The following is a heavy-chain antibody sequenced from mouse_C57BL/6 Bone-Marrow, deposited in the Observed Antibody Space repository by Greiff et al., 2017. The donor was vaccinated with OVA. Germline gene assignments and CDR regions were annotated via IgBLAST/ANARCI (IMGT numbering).Heavy chain of an antibody. CDR2: INPYNGGT. J-gene: IGHJ3*01. CDR1: GYTFTDYY. V-gene: IGHV1-19*01. Sequence: EVQLQQSGPVLVKPGASVKMSCKASGYTFTDYYMNWVKQSHGKSLEWIGVINPYNGGTSYNQKFKGKATLTVDKSSSTAYMELNSLTSEDSAVYYCARDRAYSNFAYWGQGTLVTVSA. D-gene: IGHD2-5*01. CDR3: ARDRAYSNFAY.